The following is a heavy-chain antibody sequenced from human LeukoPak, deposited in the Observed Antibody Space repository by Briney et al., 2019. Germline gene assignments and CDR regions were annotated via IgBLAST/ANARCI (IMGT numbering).Heavy chain of an antibody. J-gene: IGHJ4*02. CDR2: IYYSGST. CDR1: GGSVSSDY. CDR3: ARLGLPYYYDSSGYPI. V-gene: IGHV4-39*01. Sequence: SETLSLTCTVSGGSVSSDYWSWIRQPPGKGLEWIGSIYYSGSTYYNPSLKSRVTISVDTSKNQFSLKLSSVTAADTAVYYCARLGLPYYYDSSGYPIWGQGTLVTVSS. D-gene: IGHD3-22*01.